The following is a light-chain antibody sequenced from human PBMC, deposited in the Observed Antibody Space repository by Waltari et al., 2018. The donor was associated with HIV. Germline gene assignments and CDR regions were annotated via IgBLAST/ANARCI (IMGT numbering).Light chain of an antibody. CDR1: QGISSW. Sequence: DIQMTQSPSSVSASVGDRVTITCRASQGISSWLAWYQQKPGKAPKLLIYGASNLHTGGPSRFSGSGSGTDFTLTNSSLQPEDFATYYCHQANSLLPMPFGQGNKVDIK. CDR3: HQANSLLPMP. CDR2: GAS. V-gene: IGKV1-12*01. J-gene: IGKJ1*01.